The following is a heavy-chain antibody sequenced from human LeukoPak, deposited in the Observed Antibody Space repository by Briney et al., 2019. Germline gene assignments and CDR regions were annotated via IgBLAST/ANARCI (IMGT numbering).Heavy chain of an antibody. Sequence: GASVKVSCKASGYTFTSYGISWVRQAPGQGLEWMGWISAYNGNTNHAQKLQGRVTMTTDTSTSTAYMELRSLRSDDTAVYYCARDPDFILFCCDPSFDIWGQGTMVTVSS. CDR3: ARDPDFILFCCDPSFDI. CDR2: ISAYNGNT. J-gene: IGHJ3*02. V-gene: IGHV1-18*01. CDR1: GYTFTSYG. D-gene: IGHD3-9*01.